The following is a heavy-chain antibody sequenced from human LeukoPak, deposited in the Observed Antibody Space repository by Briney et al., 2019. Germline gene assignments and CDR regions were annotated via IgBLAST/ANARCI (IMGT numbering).Heavy chain of an antibody. CDR3: ARGGTMVRGVIILALGY. D-gene: IGHD3-10*01. Sequence: ASVKVSCKASGYTFTDYYIHWVRQAPGQGLEWMGCINPNTGGTNYVQRLQGRVTMTRDTSISTAYMELSRLRSDDTAVYYCARGGTMVRGVIILALGYWGQGTLVTVSS. V-gene: IGHV1-2*02. J-gene: IGHJ4*02. CDR1: GYTFTDYY. CDR2: INPNTGGT.